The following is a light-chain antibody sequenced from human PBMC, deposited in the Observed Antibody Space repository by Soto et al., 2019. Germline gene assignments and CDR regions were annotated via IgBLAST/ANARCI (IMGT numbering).Light chain of an antibody. J-gene: IGKJ5*01. V-gene: IGKV3-15*01. CDR2: GAS. CDR1: QSVGGD. Sequence: ERVMTQSPATLSVSPGARATLSCRASQSVGGDLAWYQQKPCQAHRLIIYGASSRAPGIPDRFSGSGSGTGFTLTISSLQSEDSAVYYCQQYENWPQLTCGGGTRLEIK. CDR3: QQYENWPQLT.